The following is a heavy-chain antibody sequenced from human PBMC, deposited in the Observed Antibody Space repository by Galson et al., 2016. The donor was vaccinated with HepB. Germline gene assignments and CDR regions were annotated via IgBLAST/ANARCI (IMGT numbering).Heavy chain of an antibody. Sequence: SETLSLTCTVSGNSITHYYWSWIRQPAGKALEWIGRVYASGSSHYNPSLKSRVTMSVDTSKSQFYLRLTSVTAADTAVYYCASTVAVPDFYFDNWGQGTRVTVSS. CDR1: GNSITHYY. CDR2: VYASGSS. CDR3: ASTVAVPDFYFDN. V-gene: IGHV4-4*07. D-gene: IGHD6-19*01. J-gene: IGHJ4*02.